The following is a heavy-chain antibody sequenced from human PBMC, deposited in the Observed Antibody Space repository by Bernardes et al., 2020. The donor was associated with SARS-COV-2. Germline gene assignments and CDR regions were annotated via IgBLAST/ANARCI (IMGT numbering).Heavy chain of an antibody. Sequence: VGSLILSCNASGFAFHGSAMHWVRQAPGPGLQWVSLISWDGGTPYYADSVRGRFTISRDNSKNLLFLDMNSLTTEDTALYYCARVMFRYYYHGLDVWGRGTTVTVSS. CDR1: GFAFHGSA. CDR2: ISWDGGTP. CDR3: ARVMFRYYYHGLDV. D-gene: IGHD3-16*02. V-gene: IGHV3-43*01. J-gene: IGHJ6*02.